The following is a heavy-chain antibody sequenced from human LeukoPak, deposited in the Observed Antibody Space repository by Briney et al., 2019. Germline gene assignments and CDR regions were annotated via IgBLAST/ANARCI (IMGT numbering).Heavy chain of an antibody. J-gene: IGHJ5*02. Sequence: GGSLRLSCAASGFTFSSYWMHWVRQAPGKGLVWVSCINRDGRSISYADSVKGRFTISRDNAKNTVYLQMNSLRAEDTAVYYCARDPQVDNRLGLGPKWFDPWGQGTLVTVSS. CDR1: GFTFSSYW. V-gene: IGHV3-74*01. D-gene: IGHD5-12*01. CDR2: INRDGRSI. CDR3: ARDPQVDNRLGLGPKWFDP.